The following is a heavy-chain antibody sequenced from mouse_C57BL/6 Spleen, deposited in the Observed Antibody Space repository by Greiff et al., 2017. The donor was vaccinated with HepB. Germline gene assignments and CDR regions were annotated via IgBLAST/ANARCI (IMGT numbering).Heavy chain of an antibody. CDR1: GYTFTDYY. D-gene: IGHD1-1*01. CDR2: INPNNGGT. Sequence: EVQLQQSGPELVKPGASVKISCKASGYTFTDYYMNWVKQSHGKSLEWIGDINPNNGGTSYNQKFKGKATLTVDKSSSTAYMELRSLTSEDSAVYYCARGELGSSYPYYAMDYWGQGTSVTVSS. J-gene: IGHJ4*01. V-gene: IGHV1-26*01. CDR3: ARGELGSSYPYYAMDY.